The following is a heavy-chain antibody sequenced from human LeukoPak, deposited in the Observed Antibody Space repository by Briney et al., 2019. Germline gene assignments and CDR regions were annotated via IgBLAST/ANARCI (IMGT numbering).Heavy chain of an antibody. D-gene: IGHD3-22*01. CDR1: GYTFTSYY. CDR2: INPSGGRT. J-gene: IGHJ4*02. Sequence: ASVKVSCKASGYTFTSYYMHWVRQAPGQGLEWMGIINPSGGRTSYAQKFQGRVTMTRDVSTSTVYMELSSLKSEDTAVYYCARDPKDDTSGYYYFDYWGQGTLVTVSS. V-gene: IGHV1-46*01. CDR3: ARDPKDDTSGYYYFDY.